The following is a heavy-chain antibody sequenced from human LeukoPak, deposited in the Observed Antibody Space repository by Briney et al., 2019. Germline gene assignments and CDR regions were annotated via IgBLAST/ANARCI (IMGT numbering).Heavy chain of an antibody. Sequence: GGSLRLSCAASGFTFTSYDMNWVRQAPGKGLEWVSYISSSGGTIYYTDSVKGRFTISRDNAKNSLSLQMNSLRAEDTAVYYCARPPSITNPYYVLDVWGQGTTVTVSS. J-gene: IGHJ6*02. CDR2: ISSSGGTI. D-gene: IGHD3-3*01. CDR3: ARPPSITNPYYVLDV. V-gene: IGHV3-48*03. CDR1: GFTFTSYD.